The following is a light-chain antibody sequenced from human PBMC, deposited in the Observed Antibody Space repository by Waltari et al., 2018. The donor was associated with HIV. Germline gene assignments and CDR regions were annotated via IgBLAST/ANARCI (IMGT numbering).Light chain of an antibody. V-gene: IGLV2-14*01. J-gene: IGLJ2*01. CDR3: SSYTSSSTSVV. Sequence: QSALTQPASVSGSPGQSITIPCPGTSRDVGGYNYVSRYQQHPGKAPKLMIYEVSNRPSGVSNRFAGSKSGNTASLTISGLQAEDEADYYCSSYTSSSTSVVFGGGTKLTVL. CDR2: EVS. CDR1: SRDVGGYNY.